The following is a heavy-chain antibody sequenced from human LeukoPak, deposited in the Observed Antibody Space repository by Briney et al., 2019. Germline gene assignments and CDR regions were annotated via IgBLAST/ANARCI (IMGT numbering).Heavy chain of an antibody. CDR3: ARVRDDYGGNSDAFDI. V-gene: IGHV4-38-2*02. J-gene: IGHJ3*02. D-gene: IGHD4-23*01. CDR2: IYHSGST. CDR1: GYSISSGYY. Sequence: PSETLSLTCTVSGYSISSGYYWGWIRQPPGKGLEWFGSIYHSGSTYYNPSLKSRVTISVGTSKNQFSLKLSSVTAADTAVYYCARVRDDYGGNSDAFDIWGQGTMVTVSS.